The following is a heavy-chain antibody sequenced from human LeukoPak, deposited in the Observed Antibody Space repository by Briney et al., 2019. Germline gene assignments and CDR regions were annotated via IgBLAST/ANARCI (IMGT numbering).Heavy chain of an antibody. Sequence: GGSLRLSCGASGFTFSRSAMMWVRQAPGKGLEWVAAISGNGVATYYADSAKGRFNISRDNTNNTLFLQMNSLRTEDTAIYYCVKDAYYLDSSTYLIPFDFWGQGTLVTVSS. V-gene: IGHV3-23*01. D-gene: IGHD3-22*01. CDR1: GFTFSRSA. CDR3: VKDAYYLDSSTYLIPFDF. CDR2: ISGNGVAT. J-gene: IGHJ4*02.